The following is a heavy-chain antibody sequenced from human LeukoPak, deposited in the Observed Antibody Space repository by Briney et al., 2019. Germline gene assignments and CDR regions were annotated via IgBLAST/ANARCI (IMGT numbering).Heavy chain of an antibody. Sequence: PGGSLRLSCAASGFAFSSYSMNWVRQAPGKGLEWVSSISSSGTYVYYADSVKGRFTISRDNAKNSLSLQMNSLRADDAAVYYCARGAGFKSGRTIHFFGMDVWGQGTTVTVSS. CDR3: ARGAGFKSGRTIHFFGMDV. D-gene: IGHD2-21*01. V-gene: IGHV3-21*01. J-gene: IGHJ6*02. CDR1: GFAFSSYS. CDR2: ISSSGTYV.